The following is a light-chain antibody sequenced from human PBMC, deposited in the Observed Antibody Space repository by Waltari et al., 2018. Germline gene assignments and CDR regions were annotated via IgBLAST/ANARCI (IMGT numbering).Light chain of an antibody. V-gene: IGLV1-47*01. CDR2: RNK. CDR3: AAWDDSLSGWV. J-gene: IGLJ3*02. Sequence: QSVLTQPPSASGTPGQRVTISCSGSSSNIGSNYVYWYQQLPGTAPNLLIYRNKQRPSGVPDRCSGAKSGTSASLAISGLRSEDEADYYCAAWDDSLSGWVFGGGTQLTVL. CDR1: SSNIGSNY.